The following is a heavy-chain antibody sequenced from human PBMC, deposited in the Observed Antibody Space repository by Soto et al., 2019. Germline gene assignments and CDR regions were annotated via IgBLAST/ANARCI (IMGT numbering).Heavy chain of an antibody. Sequence: ASVKVSCKASGYIFTRYGFSWVRQAPGQGLAWMGWISAYNGHTTYAQRFQGRVTMTTDTSTSTAYMELRSLRSDDTAVYYCARDVKANWFDPWGQGTLVTVSS. J-gene: IGHJ5*02. CDR3: ARDVKANWFDP. CDR1: GYIFTRYG. CDR2: ISAYNGHT. V-gene: IGHV1-18*01.